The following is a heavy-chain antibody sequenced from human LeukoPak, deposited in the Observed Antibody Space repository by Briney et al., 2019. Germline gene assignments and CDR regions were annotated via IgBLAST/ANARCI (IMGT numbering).Heavy chain of an antibody. Sequence: GGSLRLSCAASGFTFNSYAMNWVRQAPGKGLEWVSAISGRGGSTYYADSVKGRFTISRDNSKNTLYLQMNSLRAEDTAVYYCAREITGYFDYWGQGTLVTVSS. CDR2: ISGRGGST. J-gene: IGHJ4*02. CDR3: AREITGYFDY. V-gene: IGHV3-23*01. CDR1: GFTFNSYA. D-gene: IGHD3-16*01.